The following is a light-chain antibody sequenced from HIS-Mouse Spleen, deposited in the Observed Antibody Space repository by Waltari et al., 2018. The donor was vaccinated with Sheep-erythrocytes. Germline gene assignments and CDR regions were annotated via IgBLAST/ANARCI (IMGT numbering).Light chain of an antibody. CDR1: SSAVGGYNY. Sequence: QSALTQPPSASVSPGQSVTISCTGTSSAVGGYNYVSWYQQHPGKAPKLMIYEVSKRPSGVPDRFSGSKSGNTASLTVSGLQAEDEADYYCSSYAGSNNWVFGGGTKLTVL. V-gene: IGLV2-8*01. J-gene: IGLJ3*02. CDR3: SSYAGSNNWV. CDR2: EVS.